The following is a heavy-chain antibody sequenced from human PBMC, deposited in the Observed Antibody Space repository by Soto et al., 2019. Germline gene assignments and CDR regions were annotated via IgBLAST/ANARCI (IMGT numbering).Heavy chain of an antibody. CDR3: ARTYYYDSSGYYFRQFYYYYYGMDV. D-gene: IGHD3-22*01. V-gene: IGHV3-48*02. J-gene: IGHJ6*02. Sequence: GGSLRLSCAASGFTFSSYSMNWVRQAPGKGLEWVSYISSSSSTIYYADSVKGRFTISRDNAKNSLYLQMNSLRDEDTAVYYCARTYYYDSSGYYFRQFYYYYYGMDVWGQGTTVTVSS. CDR2: ISSSSSTI. CDR1: GFTFSSYS.